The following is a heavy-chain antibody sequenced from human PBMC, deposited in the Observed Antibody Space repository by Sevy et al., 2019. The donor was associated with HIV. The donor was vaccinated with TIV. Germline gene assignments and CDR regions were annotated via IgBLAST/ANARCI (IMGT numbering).Heavy chain of an antibody. Sequence: SETLSLTCSVSGGSFSSYFWTWVRQSPGKGLEWIGNIYFTGNTDYSPSLKSRVTLSLDTSKNQFSLTLKSVTAADTAIYFCARDSTTRPRVLDYWGQGTLVTVSS. V-gene: IGHV4-59*01. CDR3: ARDSTTRPRVLDY. CDR2: IYFTGNT. CDR1: GGSFSSYF. J-gene: IGHJ4*02. D-gene: IGHD1-1*01.